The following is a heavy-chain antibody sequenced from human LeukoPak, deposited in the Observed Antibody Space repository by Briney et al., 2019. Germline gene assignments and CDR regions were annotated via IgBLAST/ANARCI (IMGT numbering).Heavy chain of an antibody. D-gene: IGHD2-2*01. CDR3: TTEIPTEYCSSTSCHRPPDY. CDR1: GFTFSNAW. CDR2: IKSKTDGGTT. J-gene: IGHJ4*02. Sequence: GGSLRLSCAASGFTFSNAWMSWVRQAPGKGLEWVGRIKSKTDGGTTDYAAPVKGRFTISRDDSKNTLYLQMDSLKTEDTAVYYCTTEIPTEYCSSTSCHRPPDYWGQGTLVTVSS. V-gene: IGHV3-15*01.